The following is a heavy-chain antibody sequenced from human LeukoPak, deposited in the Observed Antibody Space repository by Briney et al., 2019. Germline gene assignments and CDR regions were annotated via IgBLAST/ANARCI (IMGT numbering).Heavy chain of an antibody. D-gene: IGHD3-16*02. CDR1: GGSISNKY. J-gene: IGHJ3*02. CDR2: ICYSGST. Sequence: SETLSLTCTVSGGSISNKYWSWIRQPPGKGLEWIGYICYSGSTNYNPSLKSRVTISVDKSKNQFSLKLSSVTAADTAVYYCARGIYDYVWGSYRPGPHDAFDIWGQGTMVTVSS. CDR3: ARGIYDYVWGSYRPGPHDAFDI. V-gene: IGHV4-59*12.